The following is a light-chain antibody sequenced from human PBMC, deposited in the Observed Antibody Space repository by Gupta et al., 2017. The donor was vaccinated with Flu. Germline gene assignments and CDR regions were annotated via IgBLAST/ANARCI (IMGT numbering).Light chain of an antibody. J-gene: IGKJ4*01. CDR3: QQSDSNPSLT. V-gene: IGKV1-39*01. Sequence: DIEMTQSPSSLSASVGDRVTITCRARQSIRSYLNWYKQKPGKAPKLLIYAASSWQSGVPSRFSGSGYGKDLTLTSSRRQPEDFAAYYFQQSDSNPSLTFGGGTKVEIK. CDR2: AAS. CDR1: QSIRSY.